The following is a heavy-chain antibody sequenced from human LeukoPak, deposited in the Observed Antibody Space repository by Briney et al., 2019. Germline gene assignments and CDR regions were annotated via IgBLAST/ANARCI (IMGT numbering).Heavy chain of an antibody. CDR1: GGSFSGYY. D-gene: IGHD2-2*01. CDR2: INHSGST. Sequence: SETLSLTCAVYGGSFSGYYWSWIRQPPGNGLEWIGEINHSGSTNYNPSLKSRVTISVDTSKNQFSLKLSSVTAADTAVYYCARTHIVVVPAATDDAFDIWGQGTMVTVSS. V-gene: IGHV4-34*01. J-gene: IGHJ3*02. CDR3: ARTHIVVVPAATDDAFDI.